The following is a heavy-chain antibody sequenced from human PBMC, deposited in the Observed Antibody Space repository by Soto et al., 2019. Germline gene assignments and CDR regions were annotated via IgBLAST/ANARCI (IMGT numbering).Heavy chain of an antibody. J-gene: IGHJ6*03. CDR1: GGSISSYY. V-gene: IGHV4-59*01. Sequence: QVQLQESGPGLVKPSETLSLTCTVSGGSISSYYWSWIRQPPGKGLEWIGYIYYSGSTNYNPSLKSRVTISVDTSKNPFSLKLSSVTAADTAVYYCARGGYCSGGSCSNYYYYYYMDVWGKGTTVTVSS. CDR2: IYYSGST. D-gene: IGHD2-15*01. CDR3: ARGGYCSGGSCSNYYYYYYMDV.